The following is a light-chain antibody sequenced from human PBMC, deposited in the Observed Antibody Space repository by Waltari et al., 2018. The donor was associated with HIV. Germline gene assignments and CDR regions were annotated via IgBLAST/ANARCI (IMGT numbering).Light chain of an antibody. Sequence: QSALTQPPPVSGPPGPSVTLSCTGPPSHVGSYNYVSWHQQHPGKAPNLMIHDVSPRPSGVPDRFSGSKSGNTASLTISGLQAEDEADYYCCSYAGSYTFVFGTGTRVTVL. CDR2: DVS. CDR1: PSHVGSYNY. J-gene: IGLJ1*01. CDR3: CSYAGSYTFV. V-gene: IGLV2-11*01.